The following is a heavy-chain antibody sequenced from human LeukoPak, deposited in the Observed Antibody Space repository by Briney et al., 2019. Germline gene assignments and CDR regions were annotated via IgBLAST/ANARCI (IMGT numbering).Heavy chain of an antibody. CDR1: GFTFSSYG. V-gene: IGHV3-33*06. J-gene: IGHJ4*02. CDR2: IWYDGSNK. Sequence: PGRSLRLSCAASGFTFSSYGMHWVRQAPGKGLEWVAVIWYDGSNKYYADSVKGRFTIPRDNSKNTLYLQMNSLRAEDTAVYYCAKISGSGSYYNDYFDYWGQGTLVTVSS. CDR3: AKISGSGSYYNDYFDY. D-gene: IGHD3-10*01.